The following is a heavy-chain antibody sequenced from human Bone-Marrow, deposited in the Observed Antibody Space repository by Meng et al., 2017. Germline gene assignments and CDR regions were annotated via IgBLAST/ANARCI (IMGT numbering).Heavy chain of an antibody. CDR3: ARGFPGQYCSSTSCYLLYYYYGMDV. V-gene: IGHV1-69*05. Sequence: SVKVSCKASGGTFSSYAISWVRQAPGQGLEWMGGIIPIFGTANYAQKFQGRVTITTDESTSTAYMELSSLRSEDTAVYYCARGFPGQYCSSTSCYLLYYYYGMDVWGQGTTVTVSS. J-gene: IGHJ6*02. CDR1: GGTFSSYA. D-gene: IGHD2-2*01. CDR2: IIPIFGTA.